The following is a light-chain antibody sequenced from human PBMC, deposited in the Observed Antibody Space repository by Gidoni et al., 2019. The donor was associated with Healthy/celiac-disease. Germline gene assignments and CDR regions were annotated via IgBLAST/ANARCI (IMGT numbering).Light chain of an antibody. CDR1: QSVNSN. CDR3: QQYNNWPLLT. Sequence: EIVMTQSPATLSVSPGERATLSCRASQSVNSNLAWYQQKPGQAPRLLIYGASTRATGIPASFSGSGSGTDFTLTISSLQSEDFAVYYCQQYNNWPLLTFGGGTKVEIK. CDR2: GAS. V-gene: IGKV3-15*01. J-gene: IGKJ4*01.